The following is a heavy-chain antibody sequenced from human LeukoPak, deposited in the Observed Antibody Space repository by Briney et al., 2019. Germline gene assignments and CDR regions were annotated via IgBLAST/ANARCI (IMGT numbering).Heavy chain of an antibody. J-gene: IGHJ4*02. CDR3: AKDNADYPIYYFDS. V-gene: IGHV3-23*01. CDR2: ISGSGGGK. Sequence: GGSLRLSCAASGFTFSPYAMNWVRQAPGEGLEWVSGISGSGGGKFYADSVKGRFTISRDKSKSTLYLQMNSLKAEDAAVYYCAKDNADYPIYYFDSWGQGTLVTVSS. D-gene: IGHD3-16*01. CDR1: GFTFSPYA.